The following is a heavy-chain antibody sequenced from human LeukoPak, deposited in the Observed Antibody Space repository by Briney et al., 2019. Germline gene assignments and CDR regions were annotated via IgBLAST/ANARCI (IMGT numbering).Heavy chain of an antibody. V-gene: IGHV4-39*01. CDR1: GGSISSSSYY. CDR3: ARHGPYSNYEDPYYFDY. CDR2: IYYSGST. D-gene: IGHD4-11*01. Sequence: SETLSLTCTVSGGSISSSSYYWGWIRQPPGKGLEWIGSIYYSGSTYYNPSLKSRVTISVDTSKNQFSLKLSSVTAADTAVYYCARHGPYSNYEDPYYFDYWGQGTLVTVSS. J-gene: IGHJ4*02.